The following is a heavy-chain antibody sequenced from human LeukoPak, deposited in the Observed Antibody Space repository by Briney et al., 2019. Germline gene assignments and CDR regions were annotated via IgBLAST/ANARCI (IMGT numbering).Heavy chain of an antibody. J-gene: IGHJ5*02. D-gene: IGHD3-22*01. V-gene: IGHV1-24*01. CDR1: GYTLTELS. Sequence: GASVKASCKVSGYTLTELSMHWVRQAPGKGLEWMGGFDPEDGETIYAQKFQGRVTMTEDTSTDTAYMELSSLRSEDTAVYYCATDRGFYDSSGYYFNWFDPWGQGTLVTVSS. CDR2: FDPEDGET. CDR3: ATDRGFYDSSGYYFNWFDP.